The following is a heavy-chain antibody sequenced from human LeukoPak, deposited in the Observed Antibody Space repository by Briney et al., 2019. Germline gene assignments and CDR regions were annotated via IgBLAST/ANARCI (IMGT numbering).Heavy chain of an antibody. J-gene: IGHJ5*02. D-gene: IGHD3-10*01. V-gene: IGHV3-30-3*01. CDR3: ARSAPRLLWFGELLA. CDR1: GFTFSSYA. CDR2: ISYDGSNK. Sequence: GGSLRLSCAASGFTFSSYAMHWVRQAPGKGLEWVAVISYDGSNKYYADSVKGRFTISRDNSKNTLYLQVNSLRAEDTAVYYCARSAPRLLWFGELLAWGQGTLVTVSS.